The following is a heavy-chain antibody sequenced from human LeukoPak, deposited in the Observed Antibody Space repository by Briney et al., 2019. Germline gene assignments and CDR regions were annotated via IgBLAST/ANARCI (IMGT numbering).Heavy chain of an antibody. CDR1: GFTFSSYS. CDR2: ISSSSSYI. Sequence: TGGSLRLSCAASGFTFSSYSMNWVRQAPGKGLEWVSSISSSSSYIYYADSVKGRFTISRDNAKNSLYLQMNSLRAEDTAVYYCARDQGMEGGVYYFDYWGQGTLVTVSS. CDR3: ARDQGMEGGVYYFDY. V-gene: IGHV3-21*01. J-gene: IGHJ4*02. D-gene: IGHD6-6*01.